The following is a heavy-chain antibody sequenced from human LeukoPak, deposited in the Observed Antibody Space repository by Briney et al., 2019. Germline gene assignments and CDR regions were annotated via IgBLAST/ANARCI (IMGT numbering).Heavy chain of an antibody. CDR3: ARKSIVTAGRKPYDV. CDR2: INHSGST. D-gene: IGHD6-13*01. Sequence: SETLSLTCAVYGGSFSGYYWSWIRQPPGKGLEWIGEINHSGSTNYNPSLKSRVTISVDTSKNQFSLRLSSVTAADTAVYYCARKSIVTAGRKPYDVWDQGTLVTVSS. V-gene: IGHV4-34*01. J-gene: IGHJ4*02. CDR1: GGSFSGYY.